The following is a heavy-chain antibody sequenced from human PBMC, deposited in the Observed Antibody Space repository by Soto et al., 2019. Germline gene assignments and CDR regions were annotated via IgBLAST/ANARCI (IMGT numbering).Heavy chain of an antibody. CDR1: GGSISSSSYY. D-gene: IGHD6-13*01. CDR3: ARTDGGSSWYDY. Sequence: PSETLSLTCTVSGGSISSSSYYWGWIHQPPGKGLEWIGSIYYSGSTYYNPSLKSRVTISVDTSKNQFSLKLSSVTAADTAVYYCARTDGGSSWYDYWGQGTLVTVSS. V-gene: IGHV4-39*01. CDR2: IYYSGST. J-gene: IGHJ4*02.